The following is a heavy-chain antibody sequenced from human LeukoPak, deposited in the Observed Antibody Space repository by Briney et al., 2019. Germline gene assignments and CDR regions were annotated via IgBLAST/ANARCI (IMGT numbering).Heavy chain of an antibody. CDR1: GFTFSSYS. Sequence: PGGSLRLSCAASGFTFSSYSMNWVRQAPGKGLEWVSYISSSSSTIYYADSVKGRFTISRDNAKNSLYLQMNSLRAEDTAVYYCARDKYYYGSGSIKAYYVDYWGQGTLVTVSS. D-gene: IGHD3-10*01. V-gene: IGHV3-48*01. CDR3: ARDKYYYGSGSIKAYYVDY. CDR2: ISSSSSTI. J-gene: IGHJ4*02.